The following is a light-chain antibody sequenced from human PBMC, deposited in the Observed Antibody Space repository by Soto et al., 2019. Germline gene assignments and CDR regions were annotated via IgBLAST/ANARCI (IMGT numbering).Light chain of an antibody. V-gene: IGKV3-15*01. J-gene: IGKJ1*01. CDR1: QSVSSN. CDR3: QQYSNWPSWT. Sequence: EILMTQSPATLSVSPGERATVSCRASQSVSSNLAWYQQKPGQAPRLLIYGAPTRATGIPARFSGSGSGTEFTLTISSLQSEDFAVYYCQQYSNWPSWTFGQGTKVDIK. CDR2: GAP.